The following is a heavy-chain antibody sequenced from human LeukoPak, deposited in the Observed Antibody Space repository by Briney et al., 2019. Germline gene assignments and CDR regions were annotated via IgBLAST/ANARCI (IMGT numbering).Heavy chain of an antibody. Sequence: RAGGSLRLSCAASGFPFDDYAMSWVRQAPGKGLEWVSGINWNGGGTGYADSVKGRFTISRDNAKNSLYLQMNSLRAEDTALYYCARYSSSWYIYYFDYWGQGTLVTVSS. V-gene: IGHV3-20*04. J-gene: IGHJ4*02. CDR3: ARYSSSWYIYYFDY. D-gene: IGHD6-13*01. CDR1: GFPFDDYA. CDR2: INWNGGGT.